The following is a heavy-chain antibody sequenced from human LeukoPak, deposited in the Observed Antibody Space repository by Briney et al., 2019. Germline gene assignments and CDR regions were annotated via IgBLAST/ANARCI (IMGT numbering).Heavy chain of an antibody. CDR2: MNPNSGNT. J-gene: IGHJ4*02. CDR3: ARGDGNY. CDR1: GYIFTSYG. Sequence: ASVKVSCKASGYIFTSYGFSWVRQATGQGLEWMGWMNPNSGNTGYAQKFQGRVTMTRNTSISTAYMELSSLRSEDTAVYYCARGDGNYWGQGTLVTVSS. V-gene: IGHV1-8*02.